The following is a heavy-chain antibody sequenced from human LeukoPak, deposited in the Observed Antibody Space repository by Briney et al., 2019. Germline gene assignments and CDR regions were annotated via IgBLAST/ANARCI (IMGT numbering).Heavy chain of an antibody. CDR3: ARGYCSSTSCYSNWFDP. V-gene: IGHV7-4-1*02. Sequence: ASVKVSCKASGYTFTNYAMNWVRQAPGQGLEWMGWINTNTGNPTYAQGFTGRFVFSLDTSVSTAYLQISSLKAEDTAVYYCARGYCSSTSCYSNWFDPWGQGTLVTVSS. CDR1: GYTFTNYA. D-gene: IGHD2-2*02. J-gene: IGHJ5*02. CDR2: INTNTGNP.